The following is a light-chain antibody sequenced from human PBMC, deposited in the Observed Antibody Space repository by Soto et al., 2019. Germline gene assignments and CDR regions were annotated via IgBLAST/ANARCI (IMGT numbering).Light chain of an antibody. CDR1: SSDVGSYNY. J-gene: IGLJ2*01. V-gene: IGLV2-14*01. CDR2: DVS. Sequence: QSALTQPASVSGSPGQSITISCTGTSSDVGSYNYVSWYQQYPGKAPKLMIYDVSNRPSGVSYRFSGSKSGNTASLTISGLQAADEADYYCSSYTTRSTHVVFGGGTKLTVL. CDR3: SSYTTRSTHVV.